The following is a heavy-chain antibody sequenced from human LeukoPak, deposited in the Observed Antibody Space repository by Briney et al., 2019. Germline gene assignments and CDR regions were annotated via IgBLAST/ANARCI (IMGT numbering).Heavy chain of an antibody. J-gene: IGHJ4*02. CDR2: IYYTGST. Sequence: KPSETLSLTCTVSGDSINTYYWNWIRQPPGKGLEWIGNIYYTGSTKYNPALKSRVTISVDTSKNQFSLKLSSVTAADTAVYYCATDYGGTLSYWGQGTLVTVSS. CDR1: GDSINTYY. V-gene: IGHV4-59*01. CDR3: ATDYGGTLSY. D-gene: IGHD4-23*01.